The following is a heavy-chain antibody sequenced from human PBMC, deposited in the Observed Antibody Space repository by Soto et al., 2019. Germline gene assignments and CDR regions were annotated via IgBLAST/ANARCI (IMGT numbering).Heavy chain of an antibody. D-gene: IGHD3-22*01. CDR3: ARGLTYYYDSSGYYAFDI. CDR1: GGSFSGYY. J-gene: IGHJ3*02. CDR2: INHSGST. V-gene: IGHV4-34*01. Sequence: SESLSLTCAVYGGSFSGYYWSWIRQPPGKGLEWIGEINHSGSTNYNPSLKSRVTISVDKSKNQFSLKLSSGTAADTAVYYCARGLTYYYDSSGYYAFDIWGQGTMVTVSS.